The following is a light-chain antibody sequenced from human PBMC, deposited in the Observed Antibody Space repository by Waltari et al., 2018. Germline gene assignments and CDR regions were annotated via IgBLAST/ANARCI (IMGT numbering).Light chain of an antibody. CDR2: DAS. CDR1: QSVRSY. V-gene: IGKV3-11*01. CDR3: QQRHDWPLN. Sequence: EILLTQSLVTLSVSPGERATISCKASQSVRSYLAWYQQNPGQAPRLLIYDASNRASGIPARFSGSGSGTDFTLTISNVEPEDFAVYYCQQRHDWPLNFGGGTKLEIK. J-gene: IGKJ4*01.